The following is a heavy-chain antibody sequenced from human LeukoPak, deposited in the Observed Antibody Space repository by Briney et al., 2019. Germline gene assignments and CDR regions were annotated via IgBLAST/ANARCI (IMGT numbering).Heavy chain of an antibody. CDR2: INVSGGTT. Sequence: GGSLRLSCAASGFTFRSDAMSGVREAPGKGGEWVSAINVSGGTTFSADSVRGRFTISRYNSKNTLSLQMNSLRAEDTAVYYCAKGEKATQRWLLIRPDAFDIWGQGTMVTVSS. CDR1: GFTFRSDA. CDR3: AKGEKATQRWLLIRPDAFDI. D-gene: IGHD5-24*01. J-gene: IGHJ3*02. V-gene: IGHV3-23*01.